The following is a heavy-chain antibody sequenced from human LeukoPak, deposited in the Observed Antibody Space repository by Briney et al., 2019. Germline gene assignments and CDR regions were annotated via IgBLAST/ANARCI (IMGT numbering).Heavy chain of an antibody. Sequence: PSETLSLTCAVYGGSFSGYYWSWIRQPPGKGLAWIGEINHSGSTNYNPSLKSRVTISVDTSKNQFSLKLSAVTAADTAVYYCARGSASGWLQFTGRVGNFDYWGQGTLVTVSS. CDR1: GGSFSGYY. D-gene: IGHD5-24*01. CDR3: ARGSASGWLQFTGRVGNFDY. J-gene: IGHJ4*02. V-gene: IGHV4-34*01. CDR2: INHSGST.